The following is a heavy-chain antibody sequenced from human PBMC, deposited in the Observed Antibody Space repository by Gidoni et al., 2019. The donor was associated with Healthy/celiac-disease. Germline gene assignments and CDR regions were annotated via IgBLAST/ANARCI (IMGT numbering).Heavy chain of an antibody. V-gene: IGHV4-61*01. CDR3: ARDQDGSYFLHYYYYYGMDV. CDR2: IYYSGST. CDR1: GGSVSSGSYY. Sequence: QVQLQESGPGLVKPSETLSLTCTVSGGSVSSGSYYWSWIRQPPGKGLEWIGYIYYSGSTNYNPSLKSRVTISVDTSKNQFSLKLSSVTAADTAVYYCARDQDGSYFLHYYYYYGMDVWGQGTTVTVSS. D-gene: IGHD1-26*01. J-gene: IGHJ6*02.